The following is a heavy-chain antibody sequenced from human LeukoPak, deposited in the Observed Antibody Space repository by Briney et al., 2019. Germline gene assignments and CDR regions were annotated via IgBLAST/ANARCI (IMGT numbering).Heavy chain of an antibody. J-gene: IGHJ4*02. CDR3: AREYRRITFGGVIAPYCSY. CDR2: ISRSGRDI. CDR1: GFTFGTYA. V-gene: IGHV3-21*01. Sequence: PGGSLRLSCAASGFTFGTYAMNWVRQAPGKGLEWVSSISRSGRDIYYADSVRGRFTISRDNARDSLYLQMNSLRAGDTAVYYCAREYRRITFGGVIAPYCSYWGQGTLVTVSS. D-gene: IGHD3-16*02.